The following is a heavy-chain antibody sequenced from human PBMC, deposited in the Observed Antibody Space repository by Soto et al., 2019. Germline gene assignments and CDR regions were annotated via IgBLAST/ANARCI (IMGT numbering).Heavy chain of an antibody. V-gene: IGHV4-4*07. D-gene: IGHD3-10*01. CDR3: ARDRITLANDAFDV. J-gene: IGHJ3*01. CDR2: IYTSGST. Sequence: LSLTCTVSGGSISSYYWSWIRQPAGKGLEWIGRIYTSGSTNYNPSLKSRVTMSVDTSKNQFSLNLSSVTAAADTAVYYCARDRITLANDAFDVWGQGTMVTVSS. CDR1: GGSISSYY.